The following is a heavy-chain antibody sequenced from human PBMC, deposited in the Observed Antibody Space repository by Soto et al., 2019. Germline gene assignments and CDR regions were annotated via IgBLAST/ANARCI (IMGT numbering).Heavy chain of an antibody. D-gene: IGHD6-6*01. CDR1: GGSISSGGYY. CDR3: ARETEYSSFHFDY. Sequence: QVQLQESGPGLVKPSQTLSLTCTVSGGSISSGGYYWSWIRQHPGKGLEGIGYIYYSGSTYYNPSLKSRVTISVDTSKNQFSLKLSSVTAADTAVYYCARETEYSSFHFDYWGQGTLVTVSS. CDR2: IYYSGST. J-gene: IGHJ4*02. V-gene: IGHV4-31*03.